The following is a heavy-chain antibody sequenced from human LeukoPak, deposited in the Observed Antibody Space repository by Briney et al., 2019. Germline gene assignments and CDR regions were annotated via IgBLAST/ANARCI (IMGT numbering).Heavy chain of an antibody. J-gene: IGHJ4*02. CDR1: GFTFSSYA. V-gene: IGHV3-23*01. CDR3: AKAPKGYCSSTSCLDY. D-gene: IGHD2-2*01. Sequence: PGRSLRLSCAASGFTFSSYAMSWVRQAPGKGLEWVSAISGSGGSTYYADSVKGRFTISRDNSKNTLYLQMNSLRAEDTAVYYCAKAPKGYCSSTSCLDYWGQGTLVTVSS. CDR2: ISGSGGST.